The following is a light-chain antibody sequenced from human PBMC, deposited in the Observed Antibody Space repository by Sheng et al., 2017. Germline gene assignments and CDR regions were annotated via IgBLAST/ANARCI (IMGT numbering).Light chain of an antibody. CDR1: ESVSAN. J-gene: IGKJ3*01. CDR3: QQRSNWPPLT. Sequence: ETEMTQAPATLSVSPGERATLSCRASESVSANLGWYQQKPGQAPRLLIIGASTRATGIPARFSGSGSGTDFTLTISSLEPEDFAVYYCQQRSNWPPLTFGPGTKVDFK. V-gene: IGKV3-11*01. CDR2: GAS.